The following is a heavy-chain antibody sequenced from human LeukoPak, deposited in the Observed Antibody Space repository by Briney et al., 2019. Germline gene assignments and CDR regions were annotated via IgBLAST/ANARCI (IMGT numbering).Heavy chain of an antibody. CDR2: INSDGSST. J-gene: IGHJ4*02. D-gene: IGHD5-12*01. Sequence: HPGGSLRLSCAASGFTFSNYWMPWVRQAPGKGLVWVSRINSDGSSTIYADSVKGRFTISRDNAKNTLYLQMNSLRAEDTAVYYCATDRGYVNDYWGQGTLVTVSS. CDR1: GFTFSNYW. V-gene: IGHV3-74*01. CDR3: ATDRGYVNDY.